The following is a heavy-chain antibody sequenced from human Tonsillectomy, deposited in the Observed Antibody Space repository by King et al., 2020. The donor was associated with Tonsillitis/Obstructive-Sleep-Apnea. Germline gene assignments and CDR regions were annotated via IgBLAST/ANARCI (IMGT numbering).Heavy chain of an antibody. CDR2: ISYDGSNK. V-gene: IGHV3-30*01. D-gene: IGHD1-1*01. CDR3: ARDESVAGVH. CDR1: GFTFSSYA. Sequence: VQLVESGGGVVQPGRSLRLSCAASGFTFSSYAMHWVRQAPGKGLEWVAVISYDGSNKYSADSVKGRLTISRDNSKNTRYLQMNSLSAEDTAVYYCARDESVAGVHWGQGTLVTVSS. J-gene: IGHJ4*02.